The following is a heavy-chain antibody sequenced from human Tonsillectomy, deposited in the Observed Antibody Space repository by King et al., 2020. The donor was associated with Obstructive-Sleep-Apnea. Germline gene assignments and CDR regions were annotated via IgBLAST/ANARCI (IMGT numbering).Heavy chain of an antibody. V-gene: IGHV3-48*04. J-gene: IGHJ6*02. D-gene: IGHD6-25*01. CDR2: IRSSSSTI. CDR1: GFTFSSYS. Sequence: VQLVESGGGLVQPGGSLRLSCAASGFTFSSYSMNWVRQAPGKGLEWVSYIRSSSSTIYYADSVKGRFTISRDNAKNSLYLQMNSLRAEDTAVYYCARSGSSGYYYGMDVCGQGTTVTVSS. CDR3: ARSGSSGYYYGMDV.